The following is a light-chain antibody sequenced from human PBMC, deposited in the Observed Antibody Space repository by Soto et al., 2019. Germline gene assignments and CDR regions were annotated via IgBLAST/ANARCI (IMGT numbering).Light chain of an antibody. J-gene: IGLJ1*01. CDR3: CAYAVSTWGYV. CDR2: GVN. CDR1: SSDVGAYNL. Sequence: QSALTQPASVSGSPGQSITISCTGTSSDVGAYNLVSWYQHYPAKAPKLLIYGVNQWTSGISDRFSGAKSANTASLTISGLPAEEQVDYYFCAYAVSTWGYVFGTGTKVTVL. V-gene: IGLV2-23*02.